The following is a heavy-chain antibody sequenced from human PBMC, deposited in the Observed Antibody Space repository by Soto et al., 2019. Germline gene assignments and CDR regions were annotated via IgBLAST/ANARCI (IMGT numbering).Heavy chain of an antibody. CDR1: GGSISSYY. D-gene: IGHD6-13*01. CDR3: ASSNIAAAGFYYYGMDV. CDR2: IYYSGST. Sequence: PSETLSLTCTVSGGSISSYYWSWIRQPPGKGLEWIGYIYYSGSTNHNPSLKSRVTISVDTSKNQFSLKLSSVTAADTAVYYCASSNIAAAGFYYYGMDVWGRGTTVTGSS. V-gene: IGHV4-59*01. J-gene: IGHJ6*02.